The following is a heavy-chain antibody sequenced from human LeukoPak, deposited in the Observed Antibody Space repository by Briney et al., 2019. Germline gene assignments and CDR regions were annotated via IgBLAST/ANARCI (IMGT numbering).Heavy chain of an antibody. D-gene: IGHD6-13*01. CDR1: GFTFSSYG. J-gene: IGHJ4*02. CDR3: AKDLFRASAADKATYDY. V-gene: IGHV3-33*06. Sequence: GGSLRLSRAASGFTFSSYGMHWVRQAPGKGPEWVAVICYDGSNKYYADSVKGRFTISRDNSKNTLYLQMNSLRAEDTAVYYCAKDLFRASAADKATYDYWGQGTLVTVSS. CDR2: ICYDGSNK.